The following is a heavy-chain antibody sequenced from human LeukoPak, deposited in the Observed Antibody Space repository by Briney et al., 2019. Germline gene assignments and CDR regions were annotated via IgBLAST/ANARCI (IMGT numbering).Heavy chain of an antibody. CDR3: ARHVRRKGLRDTSYNYFDY. CDR2: IYYSGST. V-gene: IGHV4-61*08. D-gene: IGHD2-21*02. J-gene: IGHJ4*02. CDR1: GGSISSGGYY. Sequence: SQTLSLTCTVSGGSISSGGYYWSWIRQPPGKGLEWIGYIYYSGSTNYNPSLKSRVTISVDTSKNQFSLKLSSVTAADTAVYYCARHVRRKGLRDTSYNYFDYWGQGTLVTVSS.